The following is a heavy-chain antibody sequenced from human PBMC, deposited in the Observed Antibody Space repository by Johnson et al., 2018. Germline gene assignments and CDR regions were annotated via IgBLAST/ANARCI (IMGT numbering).Heavy chain of an antibody. Sequence: QVQLQESGGGVVQPGEALRVSCAASRFPFGSYGMHWVRQAPGNGLEWVAYISHDGTRQNYADSVKGRFNISRDNSNNTLFLHLNSVRSEDTAVYYCAKELSVDPIFDSWGQGTLVTVSS. CDR1: RFPFGSYG. D-gene: IGHD2-15*01. CDR2: ISHDGTRQ. CDR3: AKELSVDPIFDS. V-gene: IGHV3-30*18. J-gene: IGHJ4*02.